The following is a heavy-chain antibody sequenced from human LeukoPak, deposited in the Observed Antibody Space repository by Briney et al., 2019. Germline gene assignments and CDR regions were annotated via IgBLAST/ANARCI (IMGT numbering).Heavy chain of an antibody. D-gene: IGHD1-26*01. Sequence: GGSLRLSCAASGFTFSSYGMHWVRQAPGKGLEWVAVISYDGSNKHYADSVKGRFTISRDNSKNTLYLQMNSLRAEDTAVYYCAKDGVVGAGLFDYWGQGTLVTVSS. V-gene: IGHV3-30*18. CDR3: AKDGVVGAGLFDY. J-gene: IGHJ4*02. CDR2: ISYDGSNK. CDR1: GFTFSSYG.